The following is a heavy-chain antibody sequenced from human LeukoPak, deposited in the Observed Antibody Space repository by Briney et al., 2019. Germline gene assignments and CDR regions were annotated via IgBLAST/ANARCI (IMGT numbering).Heavy chain of an antibody. Sequence: ASETLSLTCTVSGGSISSYYWSWIRQPPGKGLEWIGYIYYSGSTNYNPSLKSRVTISVDTSKNQFSLKLSSVTAADTAVYYCARSGRGYVGYWGQGTLVTVSS. J-gene: IGHJ4*02. CDR3: ARSGRGYVGY. V-gene: IGHV4-59*08. CDR1: GGSISSYY. CDR2: IYYSGST. D-gene: IGHD5-12*01.